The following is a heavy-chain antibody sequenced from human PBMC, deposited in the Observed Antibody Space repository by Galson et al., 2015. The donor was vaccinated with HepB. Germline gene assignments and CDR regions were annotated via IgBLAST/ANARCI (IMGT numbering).Heavy chain of an antibody. CDR3: AKDPGMYSSSWWDGMDA. CDR2: ISGSGGST. CDR1: GFTFSSYA. V-gene: IGHV3-23*01. Sequence: SLRLSCAASGFTFSSYAMSWVRQAPGKGLEWVSAISGSGGSTYYADSVKGRFTISRDNSKNTLYLQMNSLRAEDTAVYYCAKDPGMYSSSWWDGMDAWGQGTTVTVSS. J-gene: IGHJ6*02. D-gene: IGHD6-13*01.